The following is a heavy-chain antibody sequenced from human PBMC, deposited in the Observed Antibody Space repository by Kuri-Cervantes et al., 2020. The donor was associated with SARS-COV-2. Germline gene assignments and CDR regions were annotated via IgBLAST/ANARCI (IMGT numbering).Heavy chain of an antibody. V-gene: IGHV4-39*01. CDR2: IYYSGSS. CDR1: GGPIGSSSYY. CDR3: ARQSAAGHKYFFDY. Sequence: GSLRLSCTVSGGPIGSSSYYWGWIRQPPGKGLEWIGSIYYSGSSYYNPSLKSRVTISVDTSKNQFFLKLSSVTDADTAVYYCARQSAAGHKYFFDYWGQGTLVTVSS. J-gene: IGHJ4*02. D-gene: IGHD6-13*01.